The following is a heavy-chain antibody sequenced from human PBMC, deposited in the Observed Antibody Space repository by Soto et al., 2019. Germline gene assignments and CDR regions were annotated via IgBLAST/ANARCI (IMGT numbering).Heavy chain of an antibody. CDR2: SSGRSGST. CDR1: GFTFSNYA. J-gene: IGHJ4*02. D-gene: IGHD3-16*01. Sequence: EVQLLESGGGLAQPGGSLRLSCAASGFTFSNYARGWVRQAPGKGLECVSGSSGRSGSTYYEDSVKGRFTISRDNSKNTIYMPMYSLRAEDTAVYFCAKRDLGVRPLAHFDYLGRGSLVTVSA. CDR3: AKRDLGVRPLAHFDY. V-gene: IGHV3-23*01.